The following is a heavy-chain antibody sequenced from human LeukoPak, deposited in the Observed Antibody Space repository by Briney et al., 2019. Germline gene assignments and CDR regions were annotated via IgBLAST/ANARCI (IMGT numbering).Heavy chain of an antibody. CDR2: ISSSSSYI. Sequence: PGGSLRPSCAASGFTFSSYSMNWVRQAPGTRLGSGSSISSSSSYIYYADSVKGRFTISRDNAKNSLYVQMNSLRAEDTAVYDCERDPPRSQNLRYFDLWGRGTLVTVSS. J-gene: IGHJ2*01. V-gene: IGHV3-21*01. CDR1: GFTFSSYS. D-gene: IGHD1-14*01. CDR3: ERDPPRSQNLRYFDL.